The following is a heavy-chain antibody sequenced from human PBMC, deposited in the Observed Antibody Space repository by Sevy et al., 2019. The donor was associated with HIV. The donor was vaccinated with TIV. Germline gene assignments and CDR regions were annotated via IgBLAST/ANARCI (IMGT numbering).Heavy chain of an antibody. J-gene: IGHJ6*02. CDR2: IKSKADGGTI. D-gene: IGHD2-8*02. V-gene: IGHV3-15*01. CDR3: STDPIILLLVTDGMDV. CDR1: GFTFTYAW. Sequence: ESLKISCAASGFTFTYAWMTWVRQAPGKGLEWLGRIKSKADGGTIDYAAPVKGRFTISRDDSKNTLYLQMNSLKTEDTGVYYCSTDPIILLLVTDGMDVWGRGTTVTVSS.